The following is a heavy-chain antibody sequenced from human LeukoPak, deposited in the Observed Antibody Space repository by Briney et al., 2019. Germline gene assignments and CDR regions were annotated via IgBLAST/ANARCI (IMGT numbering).Heavy chain of an antibody. CDR3: ARRDQEQLWPSYFDY. Sequence: SETLSLTCTVSGGSISSSSYYWGWIRQPPGKGLEWIGSIYYSGSTYYNPSLKSRVTISVDTSKNQFSLKLSSVTAADTAVYYCARRDQEQLWPSYFDYWGQGTLVTVSS. CDR2: IYYSGST. CDR1: GGSISSSSYY. V-gene: IGHV4-39*07. D-gene: IGHD5-18*01. J-gene: IGHJ4*02.